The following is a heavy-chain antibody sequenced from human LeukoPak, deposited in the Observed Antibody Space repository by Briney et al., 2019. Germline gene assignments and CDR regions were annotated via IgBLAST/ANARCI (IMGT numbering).Heavy chain of an antibody. CDR1: GFTFSDYY. CDR2: ISSSGSTI. CDR3: ARAPEWYSSSWYHVDY. Sequence: PGGSLRLSXAASGFTFSDYYMSWVRQAPGKGLEWVSYISSSGSTIYYADSVKGRFTISRDNAKNSLYLQMNSLRAEDTAVYYCARAPEWYSSSWYHVDYWGQGTLVTVSS. J-gene: IGHJ4*02. V-gene: IGHV3-11*04. D-gene: IGHD6-13*01.